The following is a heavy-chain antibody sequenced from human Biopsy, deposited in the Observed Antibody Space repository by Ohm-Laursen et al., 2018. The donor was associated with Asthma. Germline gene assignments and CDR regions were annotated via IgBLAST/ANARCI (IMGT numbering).Heavy chain of an antibody. CDR3: VRGSSSWHHGPFHYYYGLDV. CDR1: SGSGGYMRSGNYY. Sequence: TLSLTCSLSSGSGGYMRSGNYYWGWIRQPPGKGLEWIGSIYYSGTTYYNPSLGSRVTVSTDTSKNPFSLKLTSVPAADTAVYYCVRGSSSWHHGPFHYYYGLDVWGQGTTATVSS. J-gene: IGHJ6*02. D-gene: IGHD6-13*01. V-gene: IGHV4-39*01. CDR2: IYYSGTT.